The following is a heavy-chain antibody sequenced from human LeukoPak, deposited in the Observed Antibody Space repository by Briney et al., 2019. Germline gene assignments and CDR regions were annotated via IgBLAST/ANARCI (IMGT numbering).Heavy chain of an antibody. Sequence: ASVKVSCKASGYTFTSYGISWVRQAPGQGLEWMGWISAYNGNTNYAQKLQGRVTMTTDTSTSTAYMELRSLRSDDTAVYYCARGGIAVVTAIPIDYWGQGTLVTVSS. D-gene: IGHD2-21*02. J-gene: IGHJ4*02. CDR2: ISAYNGNT. CDR3: ARGGIAVVTAIPIDY. V-gene: IGHV1-18*01. CDR1: GYTFTSYG.